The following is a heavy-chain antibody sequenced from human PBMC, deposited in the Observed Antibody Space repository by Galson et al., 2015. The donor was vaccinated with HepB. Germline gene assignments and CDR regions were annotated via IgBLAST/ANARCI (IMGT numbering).Heavy chain of an antibody. V-gene: IGHV3-64D*06. Sequence: SLRLSCAASGFTFSSYAMHWVRQAPGKGLEYVSAISSNGGSTYYADSVKGRFTISRDNSKNTLYLQMSSLRAEDTAVYYCVPGGGGHIDYWGQGTLVTVSS. CDR1: GFTFSSYA. D-gene: IGHD3-16*01. J-gene: IGHJ4*01. CDR2: ISSNGGST. CDR3: VPGGGGHIDY.